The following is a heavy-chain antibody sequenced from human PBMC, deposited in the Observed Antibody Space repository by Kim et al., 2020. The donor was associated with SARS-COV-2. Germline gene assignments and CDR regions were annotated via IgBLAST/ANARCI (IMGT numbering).Heavy chain of an antibody. CDR3: ARAGYYDSSGHYF. CDR2: IYYSGRT. J-gene: IGHJ2*01. V-gene: IGHV3-66*01. Sequence: GGSLRLSCAASGFSVRNTYLSWFRQPPGKGLEWVSLIYYSGRTFYADSVKGRFTVSTDNSKDTLYLQMNSLGAEDTAVYSCARAGYYDSSGHYF. CDR1: GFSVRNTY. D-gene: IGHD3-22*01.